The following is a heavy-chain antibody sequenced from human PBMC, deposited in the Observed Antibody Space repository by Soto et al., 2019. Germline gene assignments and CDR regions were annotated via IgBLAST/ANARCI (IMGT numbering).Heavy chain of an antibody. Sequence: GGSLRLSCAASGFTFSSYWMHWVRQAPGKGLVWVSGTNSDGSSIVWVSRINSDGSSTSYADSGKGRFTISRDNARNTLYLQMNSLRAEDTAIYYCARDPLLPAAGTGAFDIWGQGTMVTVSS. CDR3: ARDPLLPAAGTGAFDI. V-gene: IGHV3-74*01. J-gene: IGHJ3*02. CDR1: GFTFSSYW. CDR2: INSDGSST. D-gene: IGHD6-13*01.